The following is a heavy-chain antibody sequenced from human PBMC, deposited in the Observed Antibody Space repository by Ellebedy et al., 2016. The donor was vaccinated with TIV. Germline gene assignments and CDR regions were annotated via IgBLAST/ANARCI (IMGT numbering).Heavy chain of an antibody. J-gene: IGHJ6*02. CDR2: IKQDGSEK. D-gene: IGHD2-15*01. CDR3: ARDFGSHIVVVAAATPGGMDV. Sequence: GGSLRLXXAASGFTFSSYWMSWVRQAPGKGLEWVTNIKQDGSEKYYVDSVKGRFTISRDNAKNSLYLQMNSLRAEDTAVYYCARDFGSHIVVVAAATPGGMDVWGQGTTVTVSS. CDR1: GFTFSSYW. V-gene: IGHV3-7*03.